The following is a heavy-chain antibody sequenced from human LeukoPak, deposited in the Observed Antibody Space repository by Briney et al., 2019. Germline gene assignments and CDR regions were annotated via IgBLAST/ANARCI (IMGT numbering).Heavy chain of an antibody. D-gene: IGHD3-22*01. J-gene: IGHJ3*02. Sequence: ASVKVSCKGSGYTFTGYYMHGVRQAPGQGREGMGRINPKRGGTNYAQKFQGRVTITRDTYISTAYMELSRLRSDDTAVYYCARDRARSYYDSSGYYYVISDAFDIWGQGTMVTVSS. V-gene: IGHV1-2*06. CDR1: GYTFTGYY. CDR3: ARDRARSYYDSSGYYYVISDAFDI. CDR2: INPKRGGT.